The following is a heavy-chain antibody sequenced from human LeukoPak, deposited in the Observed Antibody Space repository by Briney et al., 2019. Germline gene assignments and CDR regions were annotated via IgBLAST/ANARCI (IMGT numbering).Heavy chain of an antibody. V-gene: IGHV3-53*01. CDR2: IYSGGST. CDR3: ARADYDSSGYPIDY. D-gene: IGHD3-22*01. Sequence: QPGGSLRLSCAASGFTVSSNYMSWVRQAPGKGLEWVSVIYSGGSTYYADSVKGRFTISRDNSKNTLYLQMNSLRAEDTAVYYCARADYDSSGYPIDYWGQGTLVTVSS. CDR1: GFTVSSNY. J-gene: IGHJ4*02.